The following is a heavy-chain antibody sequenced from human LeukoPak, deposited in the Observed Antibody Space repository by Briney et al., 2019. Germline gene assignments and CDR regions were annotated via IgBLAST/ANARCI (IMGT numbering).Heavy chain of an antibody. J-gene: IGHJ4*02. CDR3: ARDDGYSSSWVPPY. V-gene: IGHV4-31*03. D-gene: IGHD6-13*01. CDR1: GGSISSGGYY. CDR2: IYYSGST. Sequence: SETLSLTCTVSGGSISSGGYYWSWIRQHPGKGLEWIGYIYYSGSTYYNPSLKSRVTISVDTSKNQFSLKLSSVTAADTAVYYCARDDGYSSSWVPPYWGQGTLVTVSS.